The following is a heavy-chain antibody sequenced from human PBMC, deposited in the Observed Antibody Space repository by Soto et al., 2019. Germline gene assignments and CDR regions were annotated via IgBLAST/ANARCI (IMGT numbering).Heavy chain of an antibody. CDR2: ISSSSSYT. CDR3: ARDSYYYDRSGYYGMDV. J-gene: IGHJ6*02. V-gene: IGHV3-11*06. D-gene: IGHD3-22*01. Sequence: QVQLVESGGGLVKPGGSLRLSCAASGFTFSDYYMSWIRQAPGKGLEWVSYISSSSSYTNYADSVKGRFTISRDNAKNSLYLQMNSLRAEDTAVYYCARDSYYYDRSGYYGMDVWGQGTTVTVSS. CDR1: GFTFSDYY.